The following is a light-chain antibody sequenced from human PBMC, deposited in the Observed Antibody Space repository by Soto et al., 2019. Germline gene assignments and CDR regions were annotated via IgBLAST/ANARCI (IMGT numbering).Light chain of an antibody. CDR2: DGS. CDR3: QQRSDWPPIT. V-gene: IGKV3-11*01. J-gene: IGKJ5*01. CDR1: QSINNY. Sequence: IVLTQSPDTLSFSPWYRATLSCSSSQSINNYLAWYQQKPGQAPRLLIYDGSNRATGIPARFSGSGSGTDFTLTISSLEPEDFAVYYCQQRSDWPPITFGQGTRLEIK.